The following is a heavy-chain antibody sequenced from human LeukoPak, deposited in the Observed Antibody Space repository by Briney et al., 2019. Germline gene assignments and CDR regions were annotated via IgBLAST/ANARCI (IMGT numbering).Heavy chain of an antibody. D-gene: IGHD6-13*01. CDR2: ISSSSSTI. CDR1: GFTFSSYS. CDR3: ARGKQQLVFKKSTDFDY. J-gene: IGHJ4*02. V-gene: IGHV3-48*02. Sequence: GGSLRLSCAASGFTFSSYSMNWVRQAPGKGLEWVSYISSSSSTIYYADSVKGRFTISRDNAKNSLYLQMNSLRDEDTAVYYCARGKQQLVFKKSTDFDYWGQGTLVTVSS.